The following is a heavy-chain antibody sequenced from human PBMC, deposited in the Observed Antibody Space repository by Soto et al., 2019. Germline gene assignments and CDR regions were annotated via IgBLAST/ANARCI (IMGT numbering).Heavy chain of an antibody. V-gene: IGHV3-30*18. CDR3: AKDTRAGHTKYYYYYMDV. D-gene: IGHD3-3*01. J-gene: IGHJ6*03. CDR2: ISYDGSNK. CDR1: GFTFSSYG. Sequence: GGSLRLSCAASGFTFSSYGMHWVRQAPGKGLEWVAVISYDGSNKYYADSVKGRFTISRDNSKNTLYLQMNSLRAEDTAVYYCAKDTRAGHTKYYYYYMDVWGKGTTVTVSS.